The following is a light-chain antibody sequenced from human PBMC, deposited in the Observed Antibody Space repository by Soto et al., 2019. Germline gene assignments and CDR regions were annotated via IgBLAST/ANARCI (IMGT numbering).Light chain of an antibody. Sequence: QSVLTQPPSVSGAPGQRVTISCTGSSSNIGAGCDVHWYQQLPGTAPKLLIHGNSNRPSGVPDRFSGSKSGTSASLAITGLQAEDEADYYCQSYDSSLSGYVFGTGTKLTVL. V-gene: IGLV1-40*01. CDR2: GNS. J-gene: IGLJ1*01. CDR1: SSNIGAGCD. CDR3: QSYDSSLSGYV.